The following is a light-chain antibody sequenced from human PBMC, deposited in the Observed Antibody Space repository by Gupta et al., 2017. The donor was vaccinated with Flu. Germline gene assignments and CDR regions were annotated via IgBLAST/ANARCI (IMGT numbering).Light chain of an antibody. Sequence: EIVLTQSPATLSLSPGKRAALSCRASQFVSSTNLAWYQQKPGQPPRLLIYGASSRATGTPDRFGGSGSGTDFTLSISRLEPEDFAVYYCQQYGRSPWTFGQGTKVDI. CDR1: QFVSSTN. CDR2: GAS. V-gene: IGKV3-20*01. CDR3: QQYGRSPWT. J-gene: IGKJ1*01.